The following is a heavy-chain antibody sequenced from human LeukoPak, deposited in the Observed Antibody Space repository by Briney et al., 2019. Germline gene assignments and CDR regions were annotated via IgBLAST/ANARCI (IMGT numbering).Heavy chain of an antibody. V-gene: IGHV4-34*01. D-gene: IGHD6-6*01. CDR2: INHSGST. J-gene: IGHJ5*02. Sequence: SETLSLTCAVYGGSFSGYYWSWIRQPPGKGLEWIGEINHSGSTNYNPSLKSRVTISVDTSKNQFSLKLSSVTAADTAVYYCARGATVYGSSSGVGSWFDPWGQGTLATVSS. CDR1: GGSFSGYY. CDR3: ARGATVYGSSSGVGSWFDP.